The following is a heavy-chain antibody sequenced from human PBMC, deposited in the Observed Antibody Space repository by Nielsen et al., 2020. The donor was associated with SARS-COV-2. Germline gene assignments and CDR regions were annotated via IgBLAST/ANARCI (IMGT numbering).Heavy chain of an antibody. J-gene: IGHJ6*03. D-gene: IGHD1-7*01. CDR2: INHSGST. CDR1: GGSFSGYY. CDR3: ARGGLELRTPAVYYMDV. V-gene: IGHV4-34*01. Sequence: LRLSCAVYGGSFSGYYWSWIRQPPGKGLEWIGEINHSGSTNYNPSLKSRVTISVDTSKNQFSLKLSSVTAADTAMYYCARGGLELRTPAVYYMDVWGKGTTVTVSS.